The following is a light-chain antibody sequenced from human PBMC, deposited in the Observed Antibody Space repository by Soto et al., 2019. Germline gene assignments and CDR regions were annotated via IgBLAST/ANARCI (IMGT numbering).Light chain of an antibody. Sequence: QSVLTQPRSVSGSPGQSVTISCTGTSSDVGGSNLVSWYQQHAGRAPKLVIYDVIKRPSGVPDRFSGSKSGNTAPLTISGLQVEDEADYYCCSYAGNSLWVFGGGTKLTVL. CDR1: SSDVGGSNL. V-gene: IGLV2-11*01. CDR3: CSYAGNSLWV. CDR2: DVI. J-gene: IGLJ3*02.